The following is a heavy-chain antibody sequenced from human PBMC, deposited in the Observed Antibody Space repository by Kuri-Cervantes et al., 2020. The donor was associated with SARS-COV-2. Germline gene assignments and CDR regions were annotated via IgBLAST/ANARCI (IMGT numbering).Heavy chain of an antibody. Sequence: GSLRLSCTVSGGSISSSSYYWGWIRQPPGKGLEWIGSIYYSGSTYYNPSPKSRVTISVDTSKNQFSLKLSSVTAADTAVYYCAGGEYQLLYAYSYGSIDYWGQGTLVTVSS. D-gene: IGHD2-2*02. CDR3: AGGEYQLLYAYSYGSIDY. CDR1: GGSISSSSYY. J-gene: IGHJ4*02. CDR2: IYYSGST. V-gene: IGHV4-39*01.